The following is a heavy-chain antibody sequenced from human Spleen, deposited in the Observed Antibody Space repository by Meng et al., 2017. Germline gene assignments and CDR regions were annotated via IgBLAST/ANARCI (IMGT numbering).Heavy chain of an antibody. CDR1: GYTFTGNF. D-gene: IGHD5-24*01. Sequence: AQLGQGGIEVKKPVSPVKVSSRTSGYTFTGNFIHWVRRAPVQGLEWMGRINPGNGGTDYAQKFHGRVAMTRDTSINTAYLELSRLKSDYTCVNFCASGMAVIDYWGQGTLVTVSS. V-gene: IGHV1-2*05. J-gene: IGHJ4*02. CDR2: INPGNGGT. CDR3: ASGMAVIDY.